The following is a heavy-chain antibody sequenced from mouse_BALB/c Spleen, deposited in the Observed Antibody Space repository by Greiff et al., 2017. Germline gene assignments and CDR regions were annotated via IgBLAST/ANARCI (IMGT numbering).Heavy chain of an antibody. CDR3: ARGAGKDAMDY. D-gene: IGHD3-3*01. V-gene: IGHV3-2*02. J-gene: IGHJ4*01. CDR2: ISYSGST. CDR1: GYSITSDYA. Sequence: EVQLQESGPGLVKPSQSLSLTCTVTGYSITSDYAWNWIRQFPGNKLEWMGYISYSGSTSYNPSLKSRISITRDTSKNQFFLQLNSVTTEDTATYYCARGAGKDAMDYWGQGTSVTVSS.